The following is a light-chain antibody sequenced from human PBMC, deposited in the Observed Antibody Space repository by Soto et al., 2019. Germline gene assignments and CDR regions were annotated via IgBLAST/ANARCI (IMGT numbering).Light chain of an antibody. CDR1: SNDIGTYNY. Sequence: QSALTQPASVSGSPGQSITISCTGTSNDIGTYNYVSWYQQHPGKAPKLMIYDVTARPSGVSNRFSGSKSGNTASLTISGLPPDDEADYYCSSCTSSTTHVTFGGGTKLTVL. CDR3: SSCTSSTTHVT. J-gene: IGLJ2*01. V-gene: IGLV2-14*03. CDR2: DVT.